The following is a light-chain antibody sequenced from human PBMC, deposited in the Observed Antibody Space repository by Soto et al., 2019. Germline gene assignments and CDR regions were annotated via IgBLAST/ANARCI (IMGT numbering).Light chain of an antibody. V-gene: IGKV3-11*01. CDR3: QQRSNCLLT. CDR2: DAS. Sequence: EIVLTQSPATLSLSPGERATLSCRASRSVSSYLALYQQKPGQAPRLLSYDASNSITRIPARFSGSGAGTDITLTSSILEPEDCAVYYCQQRSNCLLTFGGGTKVEIK. J-gene: IGKJ4*01. CDR1: RSVSSY.